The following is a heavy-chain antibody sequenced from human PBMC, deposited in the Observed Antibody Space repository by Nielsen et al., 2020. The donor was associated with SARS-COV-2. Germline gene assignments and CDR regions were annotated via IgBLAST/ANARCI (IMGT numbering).Heavy chain of an antibody. V-gene: IGHV3-30*04. Sequence: LKISCAASGFTFSSYAMHWVRQAPGKGLEWVAVISYDGSNKYYADSVKGRFTISRDNSKNTLYLQMNSLRAEDTTVYYCARTRLNMIVDVDYWGQGTLVTVSS. J-gene: IGHJ4*02. CDR1: GFTFSSYA. CDR2: ISYDGSNK. D-gene: IGHD3-22*01. CDR3: ARTRLNMIVDVDY.